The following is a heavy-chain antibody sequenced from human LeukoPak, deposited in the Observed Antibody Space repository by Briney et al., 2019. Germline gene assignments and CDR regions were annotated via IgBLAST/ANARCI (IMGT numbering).Heavy chain of an antibody. CDR1: GFTFSSYW. J-gene: IGHJ4*02. V-gene: IGHV3-74*01. CDR2: INCDGSST. CDR3: ASEGSSWYYFDY. D-gene: IGHD6-13*01. Sequence: GGSLRLSCAASGFTFSSYWMHWVRQAPGKGLVWVSRINCDGSSTSYADSVKGRFTISRDNAKNTLYLQMNSLRAEDTAVYYCASEGSSWYYFDYWGQGTLVTVSS.